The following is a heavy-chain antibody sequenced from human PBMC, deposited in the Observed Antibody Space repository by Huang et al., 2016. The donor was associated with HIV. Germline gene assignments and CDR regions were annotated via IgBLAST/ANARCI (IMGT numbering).Heavy chain of an antibody. CDR2: IKPCGTT. V-gene: IGHV4-34*02. J-gene: IGHJ6*02. CDR1: GASFNSYY. D-gene: IGHD3-9*01. CDR3: ARMPTPSYFDTLSLSPVEEDFFYYNLDV. Sequence: QVRLQQWGQGLLKPSETLSLTCAVYGASFNSYYWSGVRQSPGKGLEWNGEIKPCGTTNYNPSLKNRVTMTVDTSKNQFYLTFRAMTAADAAIYYCARMPTPSYFDTLSLSPVEEDFFYYNLDVWGQGTPVSVSS.